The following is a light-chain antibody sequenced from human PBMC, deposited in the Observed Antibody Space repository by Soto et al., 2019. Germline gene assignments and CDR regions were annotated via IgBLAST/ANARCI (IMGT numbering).Light chain of an antibody. CDR3: FSYAGSSTHV. V-gene: IGLV2-23*01. CDR1: SSDVGTYDL. Sequence: QSALTXPASVSGSPGQSITISCTGTSSDVGTYDLVSWYQHHPGKAPKLMIYEGTKRPSGVSNRFSGSKSGNTASLTISGLQAEDEAEYYCFSYAGSSTHVFGSGTKVPVL. CDR2: EGT. J-gene: IGLJ1*01.